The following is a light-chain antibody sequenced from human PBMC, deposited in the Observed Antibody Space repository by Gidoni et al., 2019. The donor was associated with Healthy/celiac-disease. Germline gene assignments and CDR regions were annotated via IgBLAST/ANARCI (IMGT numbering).Light chain of an antibody. J-gene: IGKJ4*01. V-gene: IGKV1-33*01. CDR2: DAS. CDR1: QDISNY. Sequence: DIQMTQSPSSLSASVGDRVTITCQASQDISNYLNWYQQKPGKAPKLLIYDASNLETGVPSRFSGSGSGTDFTFTISSLQPEDIATYYCQQYDNPPPLTFGGXTKVEIK. CDR3: QQYDNPPPLT.